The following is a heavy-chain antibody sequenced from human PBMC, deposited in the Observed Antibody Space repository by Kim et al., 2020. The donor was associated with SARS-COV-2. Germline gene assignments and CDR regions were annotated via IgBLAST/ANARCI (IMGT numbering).Heavy chain of an antibody. D-gene: IGHD3-22*01. V-gene: IGHV4-59*01. Sequence: SETLSLTCTVSGGSISSYYWSWIRQPPGKGLEWIGYIYYSGSTNYNPSLKSRVTISVDTSKNQFSLKLSSVTAADTAVYYCAIGGPGGLLPLDYWGQGTLVTVSS. J-gene: IGHJ4*02. CDR1: GGSISSYY. CDR3: AIGGPGGLLPLDY. CDR2: IYYSGST.